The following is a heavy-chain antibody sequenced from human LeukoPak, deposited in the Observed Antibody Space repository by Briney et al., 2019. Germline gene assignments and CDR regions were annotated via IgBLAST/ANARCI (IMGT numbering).Heavy chain of an antibody. V-gene: IGHV3-23*01. CDR2: ISAGGATT. J-gene: IGHJ3*01. CDR3: AKGKVNHDGAFDF. Sequence: GGSLGLSCAASGFSFSSYAMSWARQAPGKGLEWVSGISAGGATTHYADSVKGRFTMSRDNSKKTVYLQMNSLRAEDTAIYYCAKGKVNHDGAFDFWGQGTMVTVSS. CDR1: GFSFSSYA. D-gene: IGHD1-14*01.